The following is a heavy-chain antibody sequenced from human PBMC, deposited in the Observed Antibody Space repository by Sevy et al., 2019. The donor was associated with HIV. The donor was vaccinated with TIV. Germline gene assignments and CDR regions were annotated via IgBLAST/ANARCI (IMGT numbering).Heavy chain of an antibody. CDR1: GFTVSSYG. CDR3: ATDRSNYIPSAGTLEY. Sequence: GGSLRLSCAASGFTVSSYGMSWVRQAPGKGLKWVSGISGSGSRTYYVDSVKGRFTISRDISKNTLNLQMNSLRVEDTAVYFCATDRSNYIPSAGTLEYWGQGTLVTVSS. J-gene: IGHJ4*02. V-gene: IGHV3-23*01. CDR2: ISGSGSRT. D-gene: IGHD6-13*01.